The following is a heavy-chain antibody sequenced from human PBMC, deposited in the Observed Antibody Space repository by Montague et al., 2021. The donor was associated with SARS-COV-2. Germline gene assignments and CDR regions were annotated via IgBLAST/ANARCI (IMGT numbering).Heavy chain of an antibody. CDR2: IHHGGST. CDR1: GGSFSTYS. Sequence: ETLSLTCAVHGGSFSTYSWNWIRQPPGKGLEWIGEIHHGGSTNYNPSLKSRVTISADTSKNQFSLKLTSVAAADTAVYYCARLGDGVVPSPILGVGPYYSYYYMDVRGQGTLVTVSS. J-gene: IGHJ6*03. D-gene: IGHD3-10*01. V-gene: IGHV4-34*01. CDR3: ARLGDGVVPSPILGVGPYYSYYYMDV.